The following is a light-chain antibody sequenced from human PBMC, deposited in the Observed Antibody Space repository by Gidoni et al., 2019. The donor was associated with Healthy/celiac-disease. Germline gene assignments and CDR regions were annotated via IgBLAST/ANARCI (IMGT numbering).Light chain of an antibody. V-gene: IGKV2-28*01. CDR3: MQALQTRGLT. CDR2: LGS. J-gene: IGKJ4*01. Sequence: DIVMTQSPLSLPVTPGEPASISCRSSQSLLHSNGYNYLDWYLQKPGQSPQLLIYLGSNRASGVPDRFSGSGSGTDFTLKISRVEAEDVGVYYCMQALQTRGLTFGGGTKVEI. CDR1: QSLLHSNGYNY.